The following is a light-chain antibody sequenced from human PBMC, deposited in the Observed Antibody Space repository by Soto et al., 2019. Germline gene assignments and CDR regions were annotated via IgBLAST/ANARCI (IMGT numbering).Light chain of an antibody. J-gene: IGKJ1*01. CDR1: ERLSSVY. Sequence: EIVLTQSPGTLSLSPGERATLSCRASERLSSVYLAWYQQRPGQPPRLLIYGASNRATGIPARFSGSGSGTEFTLTISSLQSEDFAVYYCQQYNNWPQTFGQGTKVDIK. CDR2: GAS. V-gene: IGKV3-15*01. CDR3: QQYNNWPQT.